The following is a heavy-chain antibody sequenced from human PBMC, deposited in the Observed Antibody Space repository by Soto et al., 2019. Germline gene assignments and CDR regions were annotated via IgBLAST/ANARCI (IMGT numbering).Heavy chain of an antibody. CDR1: GFTFSSYA. CDR2: IISSGGST. CDR3: AKGAFVFIAAASMDV. V-gene: IGHV3-23*01. Sequence: PGGSLRLSCAASGFTFSSYAMSWVRQAPGKGLEWVSAIISSGGSTYYADSVKGRFTISRDNSKNTLYLQMNSLRAEDTAVYYCAKGAFVFIAAASMDVWGQGTTVTVSS. J-gene: IGHJ6*02. D-gene: IGHD6-13*01.